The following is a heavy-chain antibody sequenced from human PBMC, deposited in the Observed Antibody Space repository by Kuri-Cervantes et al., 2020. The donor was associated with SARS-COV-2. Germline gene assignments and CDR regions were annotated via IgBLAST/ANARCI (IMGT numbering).Heavy chain of an antibody. CDR1: GYTFTGYY. J-gene: IGHJ6*02. D-gene: IGHD3-10*01. Sequence: SAKVSCRASGYTFTGYYLYWVRQAPGRGLEWMGWINPNSGGTNYAQKFQGWVTMTRDTSSTGYMELSRLRSDDTAVYYCARGMVRGLIQSYYYGMDVWGQGTTVTVSS. V-gene: IGHV1-2*04. CDR3: ARGMVRGLIQSYYYGMDV. CDR2: INPNSGGT.